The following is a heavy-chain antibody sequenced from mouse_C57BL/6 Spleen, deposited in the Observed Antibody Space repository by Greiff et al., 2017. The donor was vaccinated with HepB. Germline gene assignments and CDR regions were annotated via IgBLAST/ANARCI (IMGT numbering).Heavy chain of an antibody. CDR1: GFNIKDDY. Sequence: EVQLQQSGAELVRPGASVKLSCTASGFNIKDDYMHWVKQRPEQGLEWIGWIVPENGDTEYASKFQGKATITADTSSNTAYLQLSSLTSEDTAFYYCTTYDDWFAYWGQGTLVTVSA. CDR3: TTYDDWFAY. CDR2: IVPENGDT. V-gene: IGHV14-4*01. J-gene: IGHJ3*01. D-gene: IGHD2-3*01.